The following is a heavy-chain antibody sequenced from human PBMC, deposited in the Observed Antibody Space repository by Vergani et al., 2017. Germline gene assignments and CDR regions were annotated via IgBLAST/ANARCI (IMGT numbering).Heavy chain of an antibody. V-gene: IGHV1-18*01. D-gene: IGHD3-3*01. CDR3: ARDRGSSYYDFWSGYFWFDP. Sequence: QVQLVQSGAEVKKPGASVKVSCKASGYTFTSYGLSWVRQAPGHGLEWMGWISAYNGNTNYAQKLQGRVTMTTDTSTSTAYMELRSLRSDDTAVYYCARDRGSSYYDFWSGYFWFDPWGQGTLVTVSS. CDR2: ISAYNGNT. CDR1: GYTFTSYG. J-gene: IGHJ5*02.